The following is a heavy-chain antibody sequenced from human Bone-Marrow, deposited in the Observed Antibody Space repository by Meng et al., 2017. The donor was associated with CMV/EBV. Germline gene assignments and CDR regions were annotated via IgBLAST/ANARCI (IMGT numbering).Heavy chain of an antibody. D-gene: IGHD2-2*01. Sequence: ASVKVSCKASGYTFTSYYMHWVRQAPGQGLEWMGIINPSGGSTSYAQKFQGRVTMTRDTSTSTVYMELSSLRSDDTAVYYCARDRGGYCSSTSCYPDPWGQGTLVTVSS. CDR3: ARDRGGYCSSTSCYPDP. CDR1: GYTFTSYY. J-gene: IGHJ5*02. V-gene: IGHV1-46*01. CDR2: INPSGGST.